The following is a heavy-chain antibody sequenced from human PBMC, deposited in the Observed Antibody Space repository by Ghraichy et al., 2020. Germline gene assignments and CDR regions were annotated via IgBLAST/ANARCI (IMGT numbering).Heavy chain of an antibody. V-gene: IGHV3-43*01. D-gene: IGHD4-17*01. CDR3: SKSTPSTVTTSDF. CDR1: GFTFDDYT. Sequence: GALRLSCAASGFTFDDYTMHWVRQAPGKGLEWLSLISRDGGSTYYADSVRGRFTISRDNIKNSLYLQMDSLRSEDTALYYCSKSTPSTVTTSDFWGRGTLVTVSS. J-gene: IGHJ4*02. CDR2: ISRDGGST.